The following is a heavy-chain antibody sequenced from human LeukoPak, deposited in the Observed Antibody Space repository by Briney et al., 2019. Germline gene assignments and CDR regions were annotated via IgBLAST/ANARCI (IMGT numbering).Heavy chain of an antibody. CDR3: ARSKDILTGYCFDY. CDR2: IYYSGST. Sequence: SETLSLTCTVSGGSISSSSYYWGWIRQPPGKGLEWIGSIYYSGSTKYNPSLKSRVTISVETSKKQFSLKLSSVTAADTAVYYCARSKDILTGYCFDYWGQGTLVTVSS. V-gene: IGHV4-39*07. J-gene: IGHJ4*02. CDR1: GGSISSSSYY. D-gene: IGHD3-9*01.